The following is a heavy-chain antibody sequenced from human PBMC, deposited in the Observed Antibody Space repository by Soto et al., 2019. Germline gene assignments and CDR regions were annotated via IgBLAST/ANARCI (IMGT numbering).Heavy chain of an antibody. Sequence: QVQLQQWGAGLLKPSETLSLTCAVYGGFVSSGNYYWSWIRQPPGKGLEWIGEMSHSGGTHFNPSLKSRVTISVDTSKNQFSPEMSSVTAAYTALYYCARVERGTATTVVDAFDIWGPGTMGTVSS. V-gene: IGHV4-34*01. CDR3: ARVERGTATTVVDAFDI. CDR2: MSHSGGT. J-gene: IGHJ3*02. D-gene: IGHD1-1*01. CDR1: GGFVSSGNYY.